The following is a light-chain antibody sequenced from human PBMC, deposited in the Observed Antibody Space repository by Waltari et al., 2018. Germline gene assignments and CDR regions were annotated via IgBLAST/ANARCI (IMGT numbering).Light chain of an antibody. J-gene: IGLJ1*01. CDR1: SRDLGGYSF. Sequence: QSALTQPASVSGSPGQSITISCTRSSRDLGGYSFVPGYQQHPGKAPKLMIYDVSHRPSGVSNRFSGSKSGNTASLTISGLQPEDEADYYCSSYTSIIPPFLFGTGTKVTVL. CDR3: SSYTSIIPPFL. CDR2: DVS. V-gene: IGLV2-14*01.